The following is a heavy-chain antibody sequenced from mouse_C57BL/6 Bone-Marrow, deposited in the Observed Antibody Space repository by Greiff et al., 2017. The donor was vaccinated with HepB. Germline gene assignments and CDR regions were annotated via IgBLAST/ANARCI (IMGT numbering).Heavy chain of an antibody. J-gene: IGHJ1*03. CDR1: GYTFTSYW. CDR3: ARYYYGSSYVWYVDV. D-gene: IGHD1-1*01. V-gene: IGHV1-69*01. CDR2: IDPSDSYT. Sequence: QVQLQQPGAELVMPGASVKLSCKASGYTFTSYWMHWVKQRPGQGLEWIGEIDPSDSYTNYNQKFKGKSTLTVDKSSSTAYMQLSSLTSEDSAVYYCARYYYGSSYVWYVDVWGTGTTVTVSS.